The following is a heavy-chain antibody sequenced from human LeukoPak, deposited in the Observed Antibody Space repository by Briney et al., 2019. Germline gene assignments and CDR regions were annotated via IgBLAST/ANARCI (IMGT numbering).Heavy chain of an antibody. J-gene: IGHJ6*02. CDR1: GASISSYY. V-gene: IGHV4-59*08. D-gene: IGHD3-3*01. Sequence: SETLSLTCTVSGASISSYYWSWIRQPPGKGLEWIGYIYDSGSTNYNPSLKSRVTISVDTSKNQFSLKLSSVTAADTAVYYCARSQVQFLEWSSMDVWGQGTTVTVSS. CDR2: IYDSGST. CDR3: ARSQVQFLEWSSMDV.